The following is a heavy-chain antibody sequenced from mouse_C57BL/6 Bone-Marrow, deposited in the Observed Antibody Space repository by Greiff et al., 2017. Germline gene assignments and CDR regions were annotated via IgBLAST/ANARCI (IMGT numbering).Heavy chain of an antibody. D-gene: IGHD2-2*01. CDR3: ARIIRIYYGYPHYFDY. Sequence: QVTLKVSGPGILQPSQTLSLTCSFSGFSLSTFGMGVGWIRQPSGKGLEWLAHIWWDDDKYYNQALKSRLTISKDTSKNQVFLKIANGDTADTATYYCARIIRIYYGYPHYFDYWGQGTTLTVSS. V-gene: IGHV8-8*01. CDR1: GFSLSTFGMG. CDR2: IWWDDDK. J-gene: IGHJ2*01.